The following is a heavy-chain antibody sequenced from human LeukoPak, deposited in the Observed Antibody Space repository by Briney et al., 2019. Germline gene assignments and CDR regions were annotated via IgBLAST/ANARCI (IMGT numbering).Heavy chain of an antibody. J-gene: IGHJ4*02. V-gene: IGHV3-30*18. D-gene: IGHD3-10*01. CDR1: GFTFSSYG. CDR3: AKDGRGEEYYFDY. Sequence: GRSLRLSCAASGFTFSSYGMHWVRQAPGKGLEWVALISYDGSKKYYADSVKGRLTISRDNSKNSLYLQMSSLRAEDTALYYCAKDGRGEEYYFDYWGQGTLVTVSS. CDR2: ISYDGSKK.